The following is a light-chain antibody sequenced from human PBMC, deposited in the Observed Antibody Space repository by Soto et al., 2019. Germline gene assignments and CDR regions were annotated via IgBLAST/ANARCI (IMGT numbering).Light chain of an antibody. CDR3: QQTYDTPYT. Sequence: DIQMTQSPSSLSASVGDRVSITCRASQNIRNYLNWYQQKPGKAPQLLIYVASTLESGVPSRFSGSGSGTDFTLTISSLRPEDFATYYCQQTYDTPYTFGQGTNLEI. J-gene: IGKJ2*01. V-gene: IGKV1-39*01. CDR2: VAS. CDR1: QNIRNY.